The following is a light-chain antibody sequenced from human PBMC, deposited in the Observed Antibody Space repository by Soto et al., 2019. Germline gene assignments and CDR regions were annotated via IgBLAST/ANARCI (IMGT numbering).Light chain of an antibody. CDR3: SSYAGSNNRYV. Sequence: QSALTQPPSASGSPGQSVTISCTGTSSDVGGYDYVSWYQQHPGKAPKLMIYEVTIRPSGVSDRFSGSKSGNTASLTVSGLQAEDEADYYCSSYAGSNNRYVFGTGTKVTVL. CDR1: SSDVGGYDY. J-gene: IGLJ1*01. CDR2: EVT. V-gene: IGLV2-8*01.